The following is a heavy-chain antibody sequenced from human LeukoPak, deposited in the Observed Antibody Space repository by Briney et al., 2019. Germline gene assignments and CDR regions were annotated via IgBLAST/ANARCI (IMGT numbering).Heavy chain of an antibody. CDR2: ISAYNGNT. Sequence: ASVKVSCKASGYTFTSYGISWVRQAPGQGLEWMGWISAYNGNTNYAQKLQGRVTMTTDTSTSTAYMELRSLRSEDTAVYYCASFRNSYYYYYYGMDVWGQGTTVTVSS. J-gene: IGHJ6*02. D-gene: IGHD1-14*01. V-gene: IGHV1-18*01. CDR1: GYTFTSYG. CDR3: ASFRNSYYYYYYGMDV.